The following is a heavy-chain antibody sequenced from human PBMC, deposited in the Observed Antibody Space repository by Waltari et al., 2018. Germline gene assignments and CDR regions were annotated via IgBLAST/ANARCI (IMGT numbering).Heavy chain of an antibody. D-gene: IGHD2-2*02. CDR2: ISPILGIE. Sequence: VQLVQSGAEVKKPGSSVKVSCKASGGTFSRYAMSWVRQAPGQGLEWLGGISPILGIETYAKKFMERVTSTVDEATTTAYMELSSMRSDDTSYYYCTVHVGSQAISLEDYFYYYYMDVWGKGTTVTVSS. CDR3: TVHVGSQAISLEDYFYYYYMDV. J-gene: IGHJ6*03. CDR1: GGTFSRYA. V-gene: IGHV1-69*04.